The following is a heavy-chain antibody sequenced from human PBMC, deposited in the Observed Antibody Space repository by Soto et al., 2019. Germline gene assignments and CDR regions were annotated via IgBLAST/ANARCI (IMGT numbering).Heavy chain of an antibody. Sequence: QVQLVQSGAEVKKPGASVKVSCKASGYTFTSYDINWVRQATGQGLEWMGWMNPNSGNSDYAQKFQGRVTMTRNTSISTAYMELSSLRSGDTAVYYCARGRTEAAGGDYWGQGTLVTVSS. CDR3: ARGRTEAAGGDY. CDR1: GYTFTSYD. D-gene: IGHD6-25*01. CDR2: MNPNSGNS. J-gene: IGHJ4*02. V-gene: IGHV1-8*01.